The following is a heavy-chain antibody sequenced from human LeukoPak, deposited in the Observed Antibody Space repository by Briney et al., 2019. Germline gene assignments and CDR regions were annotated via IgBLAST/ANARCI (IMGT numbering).Heavy chain of an antibody. Sequence: GGSLRLSCAASGFTFSSYGMSWVRQASGKGLEWVGRIRSTANGYATAYAASVKGRFTISRDDSKNTAYLQMDSLKTEDTAVYYCTGNYYGSGSYADFDYWGQGTLVTVSS. D-gene: IGHD3-10*01. CDR1: GFTFSSYG. J-gene: IGHJ4*02. CDR3: TGNYYGSGSYADFDY. CDR2: IRSTANGYAT. V-gene: IGHV3-73*01.